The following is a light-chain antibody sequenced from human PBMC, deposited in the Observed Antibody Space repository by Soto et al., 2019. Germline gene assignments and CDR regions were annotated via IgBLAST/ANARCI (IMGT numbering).Light chain of an antibody. J-gene: IGKJ5*01. Sequence: ESVWTQSPGSLSFYPGERATLSFRASQSVSSSYLAWYQQKPGQAPRLLIYGASTRATGIPARCSGSGSGTEFTLTFSILQSEDLAVYYCQQYTSSLMTFGQGTRLEIK. CDR3: QQYTSSLMT. CDR2: GAS. CDR1: QSVSSSY. V-gene: IGKV3-20*01.